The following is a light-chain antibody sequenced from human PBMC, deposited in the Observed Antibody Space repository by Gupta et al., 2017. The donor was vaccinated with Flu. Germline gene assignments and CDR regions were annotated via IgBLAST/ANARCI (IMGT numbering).Light chain of an antibody. CDR1: QSVSSN. Sequence: ERTTLSCGASQSVSSNLAWYQQKPGQAPRLLIYGASTRATGIPARFSGSGSGTEFTLTISSLQSEDFAVYYCQQYKNWPPIPFGQGTRLEIK. CDR2: GAS. CDR3: QQYKNWPPIP. V-gene: IGKV3-15*01. J-gene: IGKJ5*01.